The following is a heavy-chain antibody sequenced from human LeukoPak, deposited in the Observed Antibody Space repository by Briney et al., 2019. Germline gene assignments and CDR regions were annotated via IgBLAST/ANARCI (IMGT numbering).Heavy chain of an antibody. V-gene: IGHV3-48*03. CDR1: GFTFSSYE. D-gene: IGHD1-1*01. CDR2: ISSSGSTI. J-gene: IGHJ6*03. Sequence: GGSLRLSCAASGFTFSSYEMIWVRQAPRRGREWVSYISSSGSTIYYADSVKGRLTISRDNAKNSLYLQMNSLRAEDTAVYYCARLERELLGYYYYYMDVWGKGTTVTVSS. CDR3: ARLERELLGYYYYYMDV.